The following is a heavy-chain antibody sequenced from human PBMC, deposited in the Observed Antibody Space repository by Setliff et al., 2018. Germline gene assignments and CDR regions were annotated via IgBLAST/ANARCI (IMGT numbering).Heavy chain of an antibody. CDR3: ARHVGSRSRGYNYYYYYMDV. Sequence: SETLSLTCTVSGGSINSGSYYWSWIRQSAGKGLEWIGYIYYTGDPYYNPSLKSRVTMSVDTSRNQLSLKLTSVTAADTAVYYCARHVGSRSRGYNYYYYYMDVWGKGTTVTVSS. V-gene: IGHV4-39*01. CDR1: GGSINSGSYY. D-gene: IGHD3-10*01. CDR2: IYYTGDP. J-gene: IGHJ6*03.